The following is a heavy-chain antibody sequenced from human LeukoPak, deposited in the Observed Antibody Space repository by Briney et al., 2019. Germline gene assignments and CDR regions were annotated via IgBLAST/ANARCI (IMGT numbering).Heavy chain of an antibody. CDR1: GGSISSYY. D-gene: IGHD3-22*01. CDR3: ASHYYDSSGYYSKIDY. V-gene: IGHV4-59*08. J-gene: IGHJ4*02. Sequence: PSETLSLTCTVSGGSISSYYWSWIRQPPGKGLEWIGYIYYSGSTNYNPSLKSRVTISVDTSKNQFSLKLSSVTAADTAVYYCASHYYDSSGYYSKIDYWGQGTLVTVSS. CDR2: IYYSGST.